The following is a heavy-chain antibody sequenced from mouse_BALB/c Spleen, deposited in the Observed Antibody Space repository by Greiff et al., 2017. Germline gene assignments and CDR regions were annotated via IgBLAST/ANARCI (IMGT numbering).Heavy chain of an antibody. CDR1: GYTFTSYW. Sequence: VQLQQPGAELVKPGASVKMSCKASGYTFTSYWMHWVKQRPGQGLEWIGVIDPCDSYTSYNQKFKGKATLTVDTSSSTAYMQLSSLTSADSAVYYCTRVLGTTGTGYYAMDYWGQGTSVTVSS. J-gene: IGHJ4*01. CDR3: TRVLGTTGTGYYAMDY. D-gene: IGHD1-1*01. CDR2: IDPCDSYT. V-gene: IGHV1S127*01.